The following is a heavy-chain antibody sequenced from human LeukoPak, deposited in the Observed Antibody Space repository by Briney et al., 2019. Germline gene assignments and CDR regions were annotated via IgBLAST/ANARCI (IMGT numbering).Heavy chain of an antibody. J-gene: IGHJ6*02. CDR2: INPSGGST. D-gene: IGHD3-3*01. CDR3: AREALYYDFWSGYYNYYYYGMDV. CDR1: GYTFTSYY. V-gene: IGHV1-46*01. Sequence: ASVKVSCKASGYTFTSYYMHWVRQAPGQGLEWMGIINPSGGSTSYAQKFQGRVTMTRDTSTSTVYMELSSLRSEDTAVYYCAREALYYDFWSGYYNYYYYGMDVWGQGTTVTVSS.